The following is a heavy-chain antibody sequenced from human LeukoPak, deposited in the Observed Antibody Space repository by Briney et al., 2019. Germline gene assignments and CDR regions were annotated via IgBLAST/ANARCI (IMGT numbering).Heavy chain of an antibody. CDR2: MNPNSGNT. Sequence: ASVKVSCKASGYTFTSYDINWVRQATGQGLEWMGWMNPNSGNTGYAQKFQGRVTMARNTSISTAYMELSSLRSEDTAVYYCARGVGSLSLLAFDIWGQGTMVTVSS. D-gene: IGHD6-6*01. V-gene: IGHV1-8*01. CDR1: GYTFTSYD. CDR3: ARGVGSLSLLAFDI. J-gene: IGHJ3*02.